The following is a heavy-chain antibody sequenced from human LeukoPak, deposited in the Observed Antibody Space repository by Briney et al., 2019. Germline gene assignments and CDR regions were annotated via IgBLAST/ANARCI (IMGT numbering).Heavy chain of an antibody. D-gene: IGHD6-19*01. CDR3: ARGGSWQWLAPAYYFDY. J-gene: IGHJ4*02. V-gene: IGHV3-30-3*01. CDR2: ISNDGTNK. Sequence: PGGSLRLSCAASGFPFNNYAMHWVRQAPGKGLEWVAVISNDGTNKYYTDSVKGRFTISRDNAKNSLYLQMNSLRAEDTAVYYCARGGSWQWLAPAYYFDYWGQGTLVTVSS. CDR1: GFPFNNYA.